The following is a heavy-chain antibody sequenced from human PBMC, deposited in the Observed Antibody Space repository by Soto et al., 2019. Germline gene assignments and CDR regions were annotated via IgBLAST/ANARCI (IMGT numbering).Heavy chain of an antibody. CDR1: GFTFSSNS. CDR3: ARGGRGNHFWSGYSQGAYYYYGMDV. CDR2: IRSSSSTI. D-gene: IGHD3-3*02. J-gene: IGHJ6*02. V-gene: IGHV3-48*02. Sequence: EVQLVESGGCLVQPGGSLRLSCAASGFTFSSNSMNWVRQAPGKGLEWVSDIRSSSSTIYYADSVKGRFTISRDNAKNSLYLQMNSLRDEDTAVYYCARGGRGNHFWSGYSQGAYYYYGMDVWGQGTTVTVSS.